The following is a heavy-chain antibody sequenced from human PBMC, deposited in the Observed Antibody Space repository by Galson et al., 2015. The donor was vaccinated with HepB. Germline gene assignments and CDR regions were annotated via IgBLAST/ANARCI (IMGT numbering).Heavy chain of an antibody. CDR3: ASGKTTTWFVGGVYYYMDY. CDR1: GGTFSSYA. CDR2: IIPIFGTA. D-gene: IGHD4-17*01. Sequence: SVKVSCKASGGTFSSYAISWVRQAPGQGLEWMGGIIPIFGTANYAQKFQGRVTITADESTSTAYMELSSLRSEDTAVYYCASGKTTTWFVGGVYYYMDYWGQGTLVTVSS. J-gene: IGHJ4*02. V-gene: IGHV1-69*13.